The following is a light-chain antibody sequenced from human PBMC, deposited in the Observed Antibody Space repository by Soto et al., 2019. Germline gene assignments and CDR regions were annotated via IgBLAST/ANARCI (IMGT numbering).Light chain of an antibody. J-gene: IGLJ1*01. Sequence: QSALTQPASVSGSPGQSITISCTGTSSDVGAYNRASWYQQHSGKAPKLMIYEVSNRPSGVSNRFSGSKSGNTASLTISGLQAEDEADYYCLSYTTSSSYVFGTGTKVTVL. CDR2: EVS. CDR1: SSDVGAYNR. CDR3: LSYTTSSSYV. V-gene: IGLV2-14*01.